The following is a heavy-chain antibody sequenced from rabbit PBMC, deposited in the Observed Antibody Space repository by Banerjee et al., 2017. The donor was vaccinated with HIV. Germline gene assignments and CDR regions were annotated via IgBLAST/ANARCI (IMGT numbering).Heavy chain of an antibody. J-gene: IGHJ4*01. V-gene: IGHV1S40*01. CDR1: GIDFNNNYW. D-gene: IGHD6-1*01. CDR2: IYISSGST. Sequence: QSLEESGGDLVKPGASLTLTCTASGIDFNNNYWICWVRQAPGKGLELIACIYISSGSTYYASWAKGRFTISKTSSTTVTLQMTGLTVADTATYFCARDHPGVGGYGYVFNLWGQGTLVTV. CDR3: ARDHPGVGGYGYVFNL.